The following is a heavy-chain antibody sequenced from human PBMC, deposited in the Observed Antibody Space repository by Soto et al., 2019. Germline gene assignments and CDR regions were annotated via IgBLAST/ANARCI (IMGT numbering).Heavy chain of an antibody. CDR1: GYTFTAYY. CDR3: ARNMDYYYGRGSGNGHGV. J-gene: IGHJ6*02. V-gene: IGHV1-2*02. Sequence: QVPLVQSGAEVKEPGDSVRVSCEASGYTFTAYYIHWVRQAPGQGLEWMGWINPKFGDTTYAQDFQGRVPMTRDMSISTVYMELSRLTSDDTAIYYCARNMDYYYGRGSGNGHGVWGQGTTVTVFS. CDR2: INPKFGDT. D-gene: IGHD3-10*02.